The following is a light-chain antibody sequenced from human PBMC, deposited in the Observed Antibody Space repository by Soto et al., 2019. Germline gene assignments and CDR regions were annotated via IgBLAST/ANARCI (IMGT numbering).Light chain of an antibody. CDR2: GAS. CDR3: QQYDSLPYT. CDR1: QGISNY. V-gene: IGKV1-33*01. J-gene: IGKJ2*01. Sequence: DIQMTQSPSSLSESVGDRVTISCGASQGISNYLAWYQQKPGKAARLLIYGASFLEVGVPSRFSGSGSGTHFTLTISSLQPEDVATYYCQQYDSLPYTFGQGTRLEIK.